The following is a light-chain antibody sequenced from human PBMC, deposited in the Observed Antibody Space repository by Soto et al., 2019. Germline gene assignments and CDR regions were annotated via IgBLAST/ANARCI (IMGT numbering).Light chain of an antibody. V-gene: IGLV2-14*01. CDR1: SSDIGPYDY. J-gene: IGLJ2*01. CDR2: DVT. CDR3: CSYTDIALDVV. Sequence: QSALTQPASVSGSPGQSITISCSGASSDIGPYDYVSWYQHHPGRAPKLLIFDVTHRPSGVSDRFSGSKSGNTASLTISGVRPEDEADYYCCSYTDIALDVVFGGGTKVTVL.